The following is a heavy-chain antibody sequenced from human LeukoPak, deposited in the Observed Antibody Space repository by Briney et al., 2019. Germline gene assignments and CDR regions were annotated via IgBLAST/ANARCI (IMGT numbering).Heavy chain of an antibody. CDR2: INPSGGST. D-gene: IGHD6-19*01. CDR1: GYTFTSYY. J-gene: IGHJ4*02. Sequence: ASVKVSCKASGYTFTSYYMHWVRQAPGQGLEWMGIINPSGGSTSYAQKFQGRVTMTRDMSTSTDYMELSSLRSEDTAVYFCTSLLTYTSGWFLYWGQGTLVTVSS. V-gene: IGHV1-46*01. CDR3: TSLLTYTSGWFLY.